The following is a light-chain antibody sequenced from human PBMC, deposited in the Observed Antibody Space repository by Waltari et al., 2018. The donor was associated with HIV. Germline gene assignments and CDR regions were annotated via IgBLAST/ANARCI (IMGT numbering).Light chain of an antibody. Sequence: QAVLTQTPSASASPGQKITISCSGSDSNIGSHYVYWYHQFPGRAPKLLLYNNNPRSSGVPDRFSGSKSGTSASLTISGLRSEDEGTYFCGAWDDNLRGVFGGGTRVTVL. V-gene: IGLV1-47*01. J-gene: IGLJ2*01. CDR1: DSNIGSHY. CDR2: NNN. CDR3: GAWDDNLRGV.